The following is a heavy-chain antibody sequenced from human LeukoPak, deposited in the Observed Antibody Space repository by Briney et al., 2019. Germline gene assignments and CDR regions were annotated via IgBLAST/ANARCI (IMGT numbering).Heavy chain of an antibody. CDR2: IKQDGSEK. J-gene: IGHJ4*02. CDR1: GFTFSNYW. Sequence: GGSLRLSCAASGFTFSNYWMSWLRHAPGKGLEWVANIKQDGSEKYYVDSVKGRFTISRDNAKNSLYLQMNSLRAEDTAVYYCARDLSGITTFGGYFDYWGQGTLVTVSS. D-gene: IGHD3-3*01. CDR3: ARDLSGITTFGGYFDY. V-gene: IGHV3-7*01.